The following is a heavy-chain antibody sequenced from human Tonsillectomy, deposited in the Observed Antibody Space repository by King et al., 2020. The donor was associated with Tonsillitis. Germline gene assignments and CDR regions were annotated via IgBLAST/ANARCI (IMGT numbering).Heavy chain of an antibody. V-gene: IGHV4-61*02. J-gene: IGHJ5*02. CDR1: GGSISSGSYY. CDR2: IYTSGST. Sequence: VQLQESGPGLVKPSQTLSLTCTVSGGSISSGSYYWSWIRQPAGKGLEWIGRIYTSGSTNYNPSLKSRVTMSVDTSKNQFSLKLSSVTAADTAVYYCARESTIWDQRFDPWGQGTLVTVSA. D-gene: IGHD3-3*01. CDR3: ARESTIWDQRFDP.